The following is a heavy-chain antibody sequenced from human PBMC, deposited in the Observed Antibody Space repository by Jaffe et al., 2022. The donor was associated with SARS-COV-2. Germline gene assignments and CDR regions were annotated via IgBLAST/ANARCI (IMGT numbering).Heavy chain of an antibody. D-gene: IGHD6-6*01. CDR3: TRDRSIAARPWYYYYGMDV. J-gene: IGHJ6*02. CDR1: GFTFGDYA. V-gene: IGHV3-49*05. CDR2: IRSKAYGGTT. Sequence: EVQLVESGGGLVKPGRSLRLSCTASGFTFGDYAMSWFRQAPGKGLEWVGFIRSKAYGGTTEYAASVKGRFTISRDDSKSIAYLQMNSLKTEDTAVYYCTRDRSIAARPWYYYYGMDVWGQGTTVTVSS.